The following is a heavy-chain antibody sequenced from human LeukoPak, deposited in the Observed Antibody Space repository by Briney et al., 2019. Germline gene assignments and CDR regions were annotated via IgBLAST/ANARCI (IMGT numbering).Heavy chain of an antibody. V-gene: IGHV4-34*01. D-gene: IGHD6-13*01. CDR3: ARVDFRLAAAGDY. J-gene: IGHJ4*02. Sequence: PSETLSLTCAVYGGSFSGYYWSWIRQPPGKGLEWIGEINHSGSTNYNPSLKSRVTISVDTSKNQFSLKLSSVSAADTAVYYCARVDFRLAAAGDYWGQGTLVTVSS. CDR1: GGSFSGYY. CDR2: INHSGST.